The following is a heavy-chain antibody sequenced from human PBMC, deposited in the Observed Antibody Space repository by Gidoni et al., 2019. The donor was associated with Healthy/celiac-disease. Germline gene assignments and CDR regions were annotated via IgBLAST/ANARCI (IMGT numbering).Heavy chain of an antibody. Sequence: QLQLQESGPGLVKPSETLSLTCPVSGGPVSSGSYYWRWIRQPPGKGLEWIGYIYYCGNTNYNPSLEGRVTISVDTSKNQFSLKLSSVTAADTAVYYCASSSSSGGYLIPGSFAFDIWGQGTMVTVSS. J-gene: IGHJ3*02. D-gene: IGHD6-19*01. CDR1: GGPVSSGSYY. V-gene: IGHV4-61*01. CDR3: ASSSSSGGYLIPGSFAFDI. CDR2: IYYCGNT.